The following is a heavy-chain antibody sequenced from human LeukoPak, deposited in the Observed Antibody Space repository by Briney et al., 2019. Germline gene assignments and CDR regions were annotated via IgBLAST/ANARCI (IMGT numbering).Heavy chain of an antibody. V-gene: IGHV3-48*03. CDR3: ARDRRKWLVPTYYFDY. D-gene: IGHD6-19*01. Sequence: PGGSLRLPCAASGFTFSSHEMNWVRQAPGKGLEWVSYIGSSGSTIYYADSVKGRFTISRDNAKNTLYLQMNSLRAEDTAVYYCARDRRKWLVPTYYFDYWGQGTLVTVSS. CDR2: IGSSGSTI. CDR1: GFTFSSHE. J-gene: IGHJ4*02.